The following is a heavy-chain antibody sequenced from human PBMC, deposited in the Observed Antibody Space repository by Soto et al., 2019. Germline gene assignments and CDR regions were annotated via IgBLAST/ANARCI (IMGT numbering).Heavy chain of an antibody. CDR1: GFSLSTSGVG. CDR2: IYWDDDK. V-gene: IGHV2-5*02. J-gene: IGHJ6*03. Sequence: QITLKESGPTLVKPTQTLTLTCTFSGFSLSTSGVGVGWIRQPPGKALEWLALIYWDDDKRYSPSLKSRLTITKDTSKDQVVLTMTNMDPVDTATYYCAHSITIFGVVMSDYYMDVWGTGTTVTDSS. CDR3: AHSITIFGVVMSDYYMDV. D-gene: IGHD3-3*01.